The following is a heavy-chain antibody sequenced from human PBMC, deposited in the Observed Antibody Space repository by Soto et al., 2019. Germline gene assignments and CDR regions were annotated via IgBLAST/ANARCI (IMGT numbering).Heavy chain of an antibody. Sequence: AASVKVSCKASGGTFSSYAISWVRQAPGQGLEWMGGIIPIFGTANYAQKFQGRVTITADESTSTAYMELSSLRSEDTDVYYCARGHREGPGDYWGQGTLATVSS. D-gene: IGHD1-26*01. V-gene: IGHV1-69*13. CDR3: ARGHREGPGDY. CDR2: IIPIFGTA. J-gene: IGHJ4*02. CDR1: GGTFSSYA.